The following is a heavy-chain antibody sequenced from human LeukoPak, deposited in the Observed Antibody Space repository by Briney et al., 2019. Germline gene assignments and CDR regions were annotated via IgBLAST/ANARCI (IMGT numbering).Heavy chain of an antibody. D-gene: IGHD2-15*01. V-gene: IGHV1-3*01. CDR1: GYTFTNYA. J-gene: IGHJ6*03. CDR2: INAGNGNT. CDR3: ARVYSSHDYYYYYMDV. Sequence: ASVKVSCKASGYTFTNYAMHWVRQAPGQRLEWMGWINAGNGNTKYSQKFQGRVTITRDTSASTAYMELSSLRSEDTAVYYCARVYSSHDYYYYYMDVWGKGTTVTVSS.